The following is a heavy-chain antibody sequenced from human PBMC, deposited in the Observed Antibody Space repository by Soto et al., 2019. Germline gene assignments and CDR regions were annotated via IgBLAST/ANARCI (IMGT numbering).Heavy chain of an antibody. J-gene: IGHJ4*02. CDR3: ARRADDFSSAYYFEY. CDR2: SGNT. Sequence: QVQLVQSGAEVKKPGASVTVSCKASGYTFSRHGISWVRQAPGQGLEWMAWSGNTNYAQKFQGRLTLTTNPSTSTAYMELRNLRSDDTAVYHCARRADDFSSAYYFEYWGQGTLVTVSS. CDR1: GYTFSRHG. V-gene: IGHV1-18*04. D-gene: IGHD3-3*01.